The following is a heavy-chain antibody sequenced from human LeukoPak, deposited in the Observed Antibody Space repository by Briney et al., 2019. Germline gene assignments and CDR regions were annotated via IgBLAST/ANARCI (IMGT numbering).Heavy chain of an antibody. CDR2: ISYDGSNE. CDR1: GFPFSGHA. Sequence: PGGALRLSCTASGFPFSGHAMHWIRQAPGKGPEWLALISYDGSNEYYADSVKGRFTISRDNSKNTLYLQVNSLRPDDPAVYFCAREEEGELPDYWGQGTQVTVSS. J-gene: IGHJ4*02. CDR3: AREEEGELPDY. V-gene: IGHV3-30*01. D-gene: IGHD1-26*01.